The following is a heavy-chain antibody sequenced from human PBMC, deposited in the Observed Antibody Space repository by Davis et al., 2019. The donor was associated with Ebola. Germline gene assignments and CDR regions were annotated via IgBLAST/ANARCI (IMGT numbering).Heavy chain of an antibody. CDR2: ISYDGSNK. D-gene: IGHD3-3*01. J-gene: IGHJ5*02. CDR3: ARAYDLWNVINWFDP. CDR1: GFTFSSYG. Sequence: PGGSLRLSCAASGFTFSSYGMHWVRQAPGKGLEWVAVISYDGSNKYYADSVKGRFTISRDNSKNTMHLQMNGLRVEDTAVYYCARAYDLWNVINWFDPWGQGTLVTVSS. V-gene: IGHV3-30*03.